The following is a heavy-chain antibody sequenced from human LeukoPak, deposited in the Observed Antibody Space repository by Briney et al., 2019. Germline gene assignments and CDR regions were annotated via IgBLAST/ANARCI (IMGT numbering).Heavy chain of an antibody. D-gene: IGHD6-19*01. CDR3: ARVWYSSGLDAFDI. Sequence: SETLSLTCTVSGGSISSYYWSWIRQPPGKGLEWIGYIYYSGSTNYNPSLKSRVTISVDTSKNQFSLKLSSVTAADTAVYYCARVWYSSGLDAFDIWGQGTMVTVSS. CDR1: GGSISSYY. CDR2: IYYSGST. J-gene: IGHJ3*02. V-gene: IGHV4-59*01.